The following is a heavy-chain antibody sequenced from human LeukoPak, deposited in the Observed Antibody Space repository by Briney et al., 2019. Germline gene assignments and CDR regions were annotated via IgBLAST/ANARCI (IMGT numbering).Heavy chain of an antibody. D-gene: IGHD4-17*01. J-gene: IGHJ4*02. CDR2: IYYSGST. Sequence: SETLSLTCTVSGGSISSYYWSWIRQPPGKGLEWIGYIYYSGSTNYNPSLKSRVTISLDMSENHFSLKLTSVTAADTAVYYCARGQGTVTTHWGQGTLVTVSS. V-gene: IGHV4-59*12. CDR1: GGSISSYY. CDR3: ARGQGTVTTH.